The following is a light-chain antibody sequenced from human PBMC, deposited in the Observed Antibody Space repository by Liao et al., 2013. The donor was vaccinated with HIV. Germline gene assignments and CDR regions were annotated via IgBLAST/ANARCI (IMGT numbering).Light chain of an antibody. J-gene: IGLJ2*01. CDR3: QSADSSATSVV. Sequence: SYELTQPPSVSVSPGQTASIICSGDKLGDKYACWYQQKPGQSPVVVIYQDSKRPSGIPERFSGSSSGTTVTLTISGVQAEDEADYFCQSADSSATSVVFGGGTKLTVL. CDR1: KLGDKY. CDR2: QDS. V-gene: IGLV3-25*03.